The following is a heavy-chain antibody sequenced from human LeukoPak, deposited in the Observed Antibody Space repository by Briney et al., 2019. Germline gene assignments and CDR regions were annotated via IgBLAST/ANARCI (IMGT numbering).Heavy chain of an antibody. D-gene: IGHD2-15*01. CDR2: ISSSSSYI. CDR1: GFTFSSYS. J-gene: IGHJ6*04. Sequence: GGSLRLSCAASGFTFSSYSMNWVRQAPGKGLEWVSSISSSSSYIYYADSVKGRFTISRDNAKNSLYLQMNSLRAEGAAVYYCARAVATPGRSYYYGIDVWGKGTTVTVSS. CDR3: ARAVATPGRSYYYGIDV. V-gene: IGHV3-21*01.